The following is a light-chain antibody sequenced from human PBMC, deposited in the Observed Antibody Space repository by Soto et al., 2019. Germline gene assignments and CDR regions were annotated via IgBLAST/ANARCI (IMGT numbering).Light chain of an antibody. J-gene: IGKJ5*01. V-gene: IGKV1-17*03. CDR3: LQHNSYPIT. Sequence: IQMTQSPSAMSASVGDRVTITCRASQGINNYLAWFQQKPGKVPKRLIYGASSLQSGVPSRFSGSGSGTEFTLTISSLQPEDFATYYCLQHNSYPITFGQGTRLEI. CDR1: QGINNY. CDR2: GAS.